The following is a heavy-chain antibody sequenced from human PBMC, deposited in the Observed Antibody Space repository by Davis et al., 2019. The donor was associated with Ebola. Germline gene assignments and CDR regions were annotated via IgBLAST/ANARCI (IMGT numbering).Heavy chain of an antibody. CDR1: GFSLSTSGVG. CDR3: AHRGQYIWGSYRRYYFDY. CDR2: IYWDDDK. Sequence: SGPTLVKPTQTLTLTCTFSGFSLSTSGVGVGWIRQPPGKALEWLALIYWDDDKRYSPSLKSRLTITKDTSKNQVVLTMTNMDPVDTVTYYCAHRGQYIWGSYRRYYFDYWGQGTLVTVSS. D-gene: IGHD3-16*02. V-gene: IGHV2-5*02. J-gene: IGHJ4*02.